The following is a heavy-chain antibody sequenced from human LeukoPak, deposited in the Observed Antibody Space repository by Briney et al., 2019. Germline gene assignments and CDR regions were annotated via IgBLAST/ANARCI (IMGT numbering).Heavy chain of an antibody. CDR1: GFIFSSYS. Sequence: GGSLRLSCAASGFIFSSYSMNWVRQAPGKGLEWVSSISSSSSYIYYADSVKGRFTISRDNAKNSLYLQMNSLRAEDTAVYYCARDQPPGGDWTEYFQHWGQGTLVTVSS. J-gene: IGHJ1*01. CDR3: ARDQPPGGDWTEYFQH. V-gene: IGHV3-21*01. CDR2: ISSSSSYI. D-gene: IGHD2-21*02.